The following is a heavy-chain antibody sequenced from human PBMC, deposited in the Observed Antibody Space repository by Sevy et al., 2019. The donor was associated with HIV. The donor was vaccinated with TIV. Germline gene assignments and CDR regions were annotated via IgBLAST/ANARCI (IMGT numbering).Heavy chain of an antibody. CDR2: IYYSRST. J-gene: IGHJ6*02. Sequence: SETLSLTCNVSGDSISNYYWSWIRQPPGKGLEWIGYIYYSRSTNYNPSLKSRLTISKDTSQNQISLKLSSVTAADTAVYYSARALQSYYYGMDVWGQGTPVTVSS. V-gene: IGHV4-59*01. CDR1: GDSISNYY. CDR3: ARALQSYYYGMDV. D-gene: IGHD4-4*01.